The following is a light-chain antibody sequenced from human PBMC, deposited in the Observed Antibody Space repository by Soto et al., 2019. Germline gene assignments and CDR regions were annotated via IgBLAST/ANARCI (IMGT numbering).Light chain of an antibody. CDR2: DDD. CDR1: SANVGGNS. V-gene: IGLV1-51*01. Sequence: QSVLAQPPPVSVAPGRKVTISCSGSSANVGGNSVSWYQQLPGTAPKLLIYDDDKRPSGIPDRFSGSKSGTSATLGITGFRTGDEADYYCGSWDSSMSAYVFGTGTKVTVL. CDR3: GSWDSSMSAYV. J-gene: IGLJ1*01.